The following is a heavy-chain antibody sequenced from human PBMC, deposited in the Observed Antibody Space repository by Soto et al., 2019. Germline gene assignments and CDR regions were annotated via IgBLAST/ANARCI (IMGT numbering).Heavy chain of an antibody. D-gene: IGHD3-9*01. V-gene: IGHV5-51*01. CDR2: ISPGDSDT. J-gene: IGHJ4*02. Sequence: LGQSLKISCKGSGYTFNSYRSGWVRQVPGKGLEWMGIISPGDSDTKYSQSFQGQVTISADKSISTAYLQWNSLKASDTAMYYCARHATYYDILSGYYFDYWGQGPLVTVSS. CDR1: GYTFNSYR. CDR3: ARHATYYDILSGYYFDY.